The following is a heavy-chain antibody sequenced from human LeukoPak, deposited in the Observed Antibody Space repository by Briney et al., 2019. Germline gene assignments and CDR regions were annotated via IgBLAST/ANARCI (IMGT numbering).Heavy chain of an antibody. CDR2: VSSSSSYI. Sequence: GGSLRLSCAASGFTFSSYSMNWVRQAPGKGLEWVSSVSSSSSYIYYADSVKGRFTISRDNAKNSLYLQMNSLRAEDTAVYYCARNYGGNSPGAFDIWGQGTMVTVSS. V-gene: IGHV3-21*01. CDR1: GFTFSSYS. J-gene: IGHJ3*02. D-gene: IGHD4-23*01. CDR3: ARNYGGNSPGAFDI.